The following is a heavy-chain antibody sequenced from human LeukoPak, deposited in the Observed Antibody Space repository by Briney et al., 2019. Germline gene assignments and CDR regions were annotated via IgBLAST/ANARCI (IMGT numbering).Heavy chain of an antibody. V-gene: IGHV4-30-4*01. Sequence: PSETLSLTCTVSGGSISSGDHSWSWIRQPPGKGLEWIGYIYYSGSTYYNPSLKSRFTISRDTSKNQFSLKLSSVTAADTAVYFCARAEYFDFWSGYPTPFDYWGQGTLVTVSS. CDR3: ARAEYFDFWSGYPTPFDY. J-gene: IGHJ4*02. CDR2: IYYSGST. D-gene: IGHD3-3*01. CDR1: GGSISSGDHS.